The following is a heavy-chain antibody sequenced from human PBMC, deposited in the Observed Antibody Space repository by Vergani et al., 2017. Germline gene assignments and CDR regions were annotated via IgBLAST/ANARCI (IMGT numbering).Heavy chain of an antibody. D-gene: IGHD5-24*01. CDR3: ARELEMATNPDY. V-gene: IGHV3-11*06. J-gene: IGHJ4*02. CDR1: GFTFSDYY. Sequence: QVQLVESGGGLVKPGGSLRLSCAASGFTFSDYYMSWIRQAPGKGLEWVSYISSSSSYTNYADSVKGRFTISRDNAKNSLYLQMNSLGAEDTAVYYCARELEMATNPDYWGQGTLVTVSS. CDR2: ISSSSSYT.